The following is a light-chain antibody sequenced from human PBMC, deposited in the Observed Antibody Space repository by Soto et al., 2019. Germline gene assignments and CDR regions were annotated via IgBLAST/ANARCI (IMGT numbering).Light chain of an antibody. V-gene: IGKV3-15*01. CDR3: QQYDNWPWT. J-gene: IGKJ1*01. CDR1: QSISDT. CDR2: GAS. Sequence: EIVMTQSPATLSVSPGERATLSCRASQSISDTLAWYQQKPGQAPRLLIHGASTRAPGFPARFSGSGSGTDFTLTISSLQSEHFAVYYCQQYDNWPWTFGQGTKVDNK.